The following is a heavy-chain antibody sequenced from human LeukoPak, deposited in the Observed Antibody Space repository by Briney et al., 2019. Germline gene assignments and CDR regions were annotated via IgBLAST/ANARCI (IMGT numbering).Heavy chain of an antibody. CDR2: IYSGGST. D-gene: IGHD4-23*01. V-gene: IGHV3-66*01. CDR3: ASLYGGNSYYFDY. CDR1: GFTVSSNY. J-gene: IGHJ4*02. Sequence: PGGSLRLSCAASGFTVSSNYMSWVRQAPGKGLEWVSVIYSGGSTYYADSVKGRFTISRDNSKNTLYLQMNSLRAEDTAVYYCASLYGGNSYYFDYWGQGTLVTVSS.